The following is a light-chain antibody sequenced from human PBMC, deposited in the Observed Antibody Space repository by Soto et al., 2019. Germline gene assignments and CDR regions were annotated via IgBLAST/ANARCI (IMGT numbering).Light chain of an antibody. CDR3: SSYAGSYTHV. J-gene: IGLJ1*01. CDR2: DVS. CDR1: SSDVGGYNY. Sequence: QSVLTQPRSVSGSPGQSVTNSCTGTSSDVGGYNYVSWYQQHPGKAPKLMIYDVSKRPSGVPDRFSGSKSGNTASLTISGLQAEDEADYYCSSYAGSYTHVFGTGTKLTVL. V-gene: IGLV2-11*01.